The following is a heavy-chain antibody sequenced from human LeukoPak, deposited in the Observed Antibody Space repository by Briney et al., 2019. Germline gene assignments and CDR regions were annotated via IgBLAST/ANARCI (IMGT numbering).Heavy chain of an antibody. D-gene: IGHD2-2*01. J-gene: IGHJ4*02. CDR1: GFTFSSYS. V-gene: IGHV3-48*01. CDR3: ARDPPVVVVLADDLDEFDY. Sequence: GGSLRLSCAASGFTFSSYSMNWVRQAPGKGLEWVSYISSSSSTIYYADSVKGRFTISRDNAKNSLYLQMNSLRAEDTAVYYCARDPPVVVVLADDLDEFDYWGQGTLVTVSS. CDR2: ISSSSSTI.